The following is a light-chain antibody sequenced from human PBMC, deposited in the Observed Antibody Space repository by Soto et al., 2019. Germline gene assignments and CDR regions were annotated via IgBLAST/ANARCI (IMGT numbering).Light chain of an antibody. V-gene: IGKV2-28*01. CDR2: LGS. CDR1: QSLLHSNGYNY. J-gene: IGKJ2*01. Sequence: DIVMTQSPLSLPVTPGEPASISCRSSQSLLHSNGYNYLDWYLQKPGQSPQLLIYLGSNRASGVPDRFSGSGSGTDFTLKISRVEAEDVGVDYCMQALQTSYTFGQGTKLEMK. CDR3: MQALQTSYT.